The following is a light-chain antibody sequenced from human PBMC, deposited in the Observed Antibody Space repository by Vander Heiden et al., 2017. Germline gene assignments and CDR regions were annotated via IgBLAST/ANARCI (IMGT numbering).Light chain of an antibody. CDR1: QSLLHSNGYNY. J-gene: IGKJ2*01. CDR2: LGS. Sequence: DIVMTQSPLSLPVTPGEPASISCRSSQSLLHSNGYNYLDWYLQKPGQSPQLLINLGSNRASGVPDRLSGSGSGTDFTLKISRVEAEDVGVYYCMQALQTPTFGQGTKLEIK. CDR3: MQALQTPT. V-gene: IGKV2-28*01.